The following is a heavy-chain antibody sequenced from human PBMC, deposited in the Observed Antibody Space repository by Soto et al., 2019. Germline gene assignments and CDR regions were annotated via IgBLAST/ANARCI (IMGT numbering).Heavy chain of an antibody. CDR2: VYYSGST. V-gene: IGHV4-59*11. J-gene: IGHJ5*02. CDR3: AKIRCSGGRCYVPAENWFDP. CDR1: GGSISTHY. D-gene: IGHD2-15*01. Sequence: QVQLQESGPGLVKPSGTLSLTCTVSGGSISTHYWSWIRKPPGKGLEHIGTVYYSGSTNYNPSFKSSVSILVDTSTSQFSLTLTSVTAADTAIYYCAKIRCSGGRCYVPAENWFDPWGQGILVTVSS.